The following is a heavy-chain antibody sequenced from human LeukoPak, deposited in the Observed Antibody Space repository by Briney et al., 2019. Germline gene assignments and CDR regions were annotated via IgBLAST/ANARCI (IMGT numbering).Heavy chain of an antibody. J-gene: IGHJ4*02. CDR2: IFWTDAK. CDR3: AHLRATDCYHFDY. Sequence: KGSGSTLVNPTQTLTLTCTFSGFSLSTNAVGVGWIRQPPGKALECLAHIFWTDAKYYSPSLKRRLTITKDTSKNQVVLAMTNMDPVDTPTDYWAHLRATDCYHFDYWGQGTVVTVSS. D-gene: IGHD1-26*01. V-gene: IGHV2-5*01. CDR1: GFSLSTNAVG.